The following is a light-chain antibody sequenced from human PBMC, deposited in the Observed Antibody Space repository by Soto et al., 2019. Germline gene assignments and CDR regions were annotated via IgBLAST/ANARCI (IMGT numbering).Light chain of an antibody. V-gene: IGKV1-39*01. Sequence: DIQMTQSPSTLSASVGDRVTITCRASQSITSNFNWYQQKPGKAPNLLIYDASSLQSGVPSRFSGSGSGTDFTLTISSLQPEDFATYYCQQSYSTPPTFGQGTKVDI. J-gene: IGKJ1*01. CDR3: QQSYSTPPT. CDR2: DAS. CDR1: QSITSN.